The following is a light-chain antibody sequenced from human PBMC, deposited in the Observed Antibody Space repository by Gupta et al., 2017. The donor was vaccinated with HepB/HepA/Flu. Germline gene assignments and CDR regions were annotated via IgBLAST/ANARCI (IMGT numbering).Light chain of an antibody. V-gene: IGLV1-40*01. Sequence: HSVLTHPPSLPAAPGQRVTSPCTGSSSNIGTSYAVHWYQQLPGTAPKLLIYGNNNRPSGVPDRFSGSKSGTSASLAITGLQAEDEADYYCQSYDSSLAWVFGGGTKLTVL. CDR2: GNN. J-gene: IGLJ3*02. CDR3: QSYDSSLAWV. CDR1: SSNIGTSYA.